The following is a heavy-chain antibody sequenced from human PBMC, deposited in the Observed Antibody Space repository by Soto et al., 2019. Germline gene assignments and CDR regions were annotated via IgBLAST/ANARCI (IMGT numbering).Heavy chain of an antibody. D-gene: IGHD3-16*02. V-gene: IGHV1-24*01. J-gene: IGHJ4*02. CDR3: AAVLLPPNEFAFGGLVAGSFDS. CDR2: FHPEDGKA. Sequence: ASVKVSCQVSGYTLTKLSMHWVRQAPGKGLEFVGGFHPEDGKAVYAKGFQGRLTMTEDTSTDTTYMELSSLRSEDTAVYYCAAVLLPPNEFAFGGLVAGSFDSWGQGTPVTVSS. CDR1: GYTLTKLS.